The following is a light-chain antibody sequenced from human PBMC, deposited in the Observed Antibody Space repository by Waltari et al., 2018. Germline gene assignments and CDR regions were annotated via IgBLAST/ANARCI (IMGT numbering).Light chain of an antibody. J-gene: IGLJ3*02. CDR3: NLYAGSSTLGV. CDR2: DVS. CDR1: STDVGGYDR. V-gene: IGLV2-18*01. Sequence: QSALTQPPPVSGSPGQSVTIPCTGSSTDVGGYDRVSRYQQSPGTAPKLMISDVSNRPSGVPDRFSGSKSGNTASLTISGLQAEDEADYYCNLYAGSSTLGVFGGGTKLTVL.